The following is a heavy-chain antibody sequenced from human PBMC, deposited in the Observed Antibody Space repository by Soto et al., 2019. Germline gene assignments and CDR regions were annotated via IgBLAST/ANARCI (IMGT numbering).Heavy chain of an antibody. D-gene: IGHD6-25*01. J-gene: IGHJ4*02. CDR2: TNWNGGST. CDR1: GFTFDISG. CDR3: VKGRLEFDY. Sequence: RPGGSLRLSCAASGFTFDISGMSWVRQAPGKGLEWVSGTNWNGGSTGYGDSVKGRFTISRDNAKKSLYLQMNSLRAEDTALYYCVKGRLEFDYWGQGTLVTVSS. V-gene: IGHV3-20*04.